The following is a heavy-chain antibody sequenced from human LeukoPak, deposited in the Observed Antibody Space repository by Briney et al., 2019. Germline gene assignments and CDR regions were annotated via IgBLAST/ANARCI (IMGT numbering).Heavy chain of an antibody. CDR2: INHSGST. CDR1: GGSISSYY. J-gene: IGHJ4*02. CDR3: AKGGRLSSSWVDY. D-gene: IGHD6-13*01. Sequence: SETLSLTCTVSGGSISSYYWSWIRQPPGKGLEWIGEINHSGSTNYNPSLKSRVTISIDTSKNHFSLKLSSVTAADTAVYYCAKGGRLSSSWVDYWGQGTLVTVSS. V-gene: IGHV4-34*01.